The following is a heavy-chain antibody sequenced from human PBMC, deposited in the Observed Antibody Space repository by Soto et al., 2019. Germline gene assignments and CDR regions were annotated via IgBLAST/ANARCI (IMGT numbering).Heavy chain of an antibody. CDR1: GFSFSRYG. D-gene: IGHD2-2*02. CDR3: TKETIQVSRPNYVDY. V-gene: IGHV3-30*18. CDR2: ISWDGLAQ. J-gene: IGHJ4*02. Sequence: VQLVECGGCVVQPGRSLRLLSGDSGFSFSRYGMHWVRPAPGMGREWVAVISWDGLAQYYADSVKGRFTIYRDNSQSTLYLQMNSLRTEDTAIYYCTKETIQVSRPNYVDYWGQVALGTVSS.